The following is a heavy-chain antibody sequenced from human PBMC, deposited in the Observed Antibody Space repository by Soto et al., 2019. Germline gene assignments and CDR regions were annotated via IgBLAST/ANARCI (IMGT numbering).Heavy chain of an antibody. D-gene: IGHD6-13*01. CDR2: IIPIFGTA. V-gene: IGHV1-69*13. CDR3: ARASVSSSWSPALLHP. CDR1: GGTFSSYA. J-gene: IGHJ5*02. Sequence: SVKVPCKASGGTFSSYAISWVRQAPGQGLEWMGGIIPIFGTANYAQKFQGRVTITADESTRTAYMELSSLRSEDTAVYYCARASVSSSWSPALLHPCGQGTLLTVYS.